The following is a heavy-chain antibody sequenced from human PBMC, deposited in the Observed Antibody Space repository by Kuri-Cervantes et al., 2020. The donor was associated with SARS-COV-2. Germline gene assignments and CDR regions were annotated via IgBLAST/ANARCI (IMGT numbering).Heavy chain of an antibody. CDR2: IYTSGST. Sequence: SETLSLTCTVSGGSISSYYWSWIRQPAGKGLEWIGRIYTSGSTNYNPSLKSRVTMSVDTSKNHFFLRLSSVTAADTAVYYCARGSESPPFDYWGQGTLVTVSS. D-gene: IGHD2/OR15-2a*01. J-gene: IGHJ4*02. V-gene: IGHV4-4*07. CDR3: ARGSESPPFDY. CDR1: GGSISSYY.